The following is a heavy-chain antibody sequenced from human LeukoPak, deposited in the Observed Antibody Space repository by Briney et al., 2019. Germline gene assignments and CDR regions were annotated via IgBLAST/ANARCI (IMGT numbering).Heavy chain of an antibody. CDR2: IYHSGST. CDR1: GGSISSGGYY. J-gene: IGHJ4*02. Sequence: SETLSLTCTVSGGSISSGGYYWSWIRQPPGKGLERIGYIYHSGSTYYNPSLKSRVTISVDRSKNQFSLKLSSVTAADTAVYYCASGDCTNGVRYGSFDYWGQGTLVTVSS. CDR3: ASGDCTNGVRYGSFDY. D-gene: IGHD2-8*01. V-gene: IGHV4-30-2*01.